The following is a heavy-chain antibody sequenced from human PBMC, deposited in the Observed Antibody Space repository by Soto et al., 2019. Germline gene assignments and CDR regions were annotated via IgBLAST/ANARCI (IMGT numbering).Heavy chain of an antibody. CDR1: GYTFTSYD. CDR2: MNPNSGNT. CDR3: ARGNEWLGALDY. D-gene: IGHD6-19*01. V-gene: IGHV1-8*01. Sequence: QVQLVQSGAEVKKPGASVKVSCKASGYTFTSYDINWVRQATGQGLEWMGWMNPNSGNTGYAQKFQGRVTMTRNTSISTAYMELSSLRYEATDVYYCARGNEWLGALDYWGQGTLVTVSS. J-gene: IGHJ4*02.